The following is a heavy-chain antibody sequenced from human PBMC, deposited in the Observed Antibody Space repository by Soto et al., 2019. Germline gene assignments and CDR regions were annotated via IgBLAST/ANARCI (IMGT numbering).Heavy chain of an antibody. V-gene: IGHV3-30-3*01. Sequence: GGSLRLSCAASGFTFSSYAMHWVRQAPGKGLEWVAVISYDGSNKYYADSVKGRFTISRDNSKNTLYLQMNSLRAEDTAVYYCARTVLAGTWSLYFDYWGQGTLVTVSS. CDR1: GFTFSSYA. CDR2: ISYDGSNK. D-gene: IGHD3-3*02. CDR3: ARTVLAGTWSLYFDY. J-gene: IGHJ4*02.